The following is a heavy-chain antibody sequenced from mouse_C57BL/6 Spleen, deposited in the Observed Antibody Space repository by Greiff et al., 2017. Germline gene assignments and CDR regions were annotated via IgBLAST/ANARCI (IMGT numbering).Heavy chain of an antibody. Sequence: VQLQQSGPELVKPGASVKMSCKASGYTFTDYNMHWVKQSHGKSLEWIGYINPNTGGTSYNQKFKGKATLTVNKSSSTAYMELRSLTSEDSAVYYCARYYGSRRYFDYWGQGTTLTVSS. V-gene: IGHV1-22*01. J-gene: IGHJ2*01. CDR2: INPNTGGT. CDR1: GYTFTDYN. D-gene: IGHD1-1*01. CDR3: ARYYGSRRYFDY.